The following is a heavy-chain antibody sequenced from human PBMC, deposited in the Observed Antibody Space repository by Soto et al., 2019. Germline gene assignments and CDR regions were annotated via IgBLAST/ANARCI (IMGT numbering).Heavy chain of an antibody. J-gene: IGHJ5*01. CDR1: GVSISRDDYA. CDR2: IYIRETT. CDR3: TRDPACRGASCFAFDS. V-gene: IGHV4-30-4*01. D-gene: IGHD2-15*01. Sequence: QVQLQESGPGLVKPSQTLSLTCNVSGVSISRDDYAWSWIRQSPGKGLEWLGYIYIRETTHYKPSRQGRTRISRDTSTNQLLLTLRSVTAADTAVYYWTRDPACRGASCFAFDSWGQGGLVIVS.